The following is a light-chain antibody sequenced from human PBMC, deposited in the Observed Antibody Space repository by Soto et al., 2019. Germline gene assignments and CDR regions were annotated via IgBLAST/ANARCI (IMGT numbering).Light chain of an antibody. V-gene: IGKV3-20*01. CDR1: QSISSGG. J-gene: IGKJ3*01. Sequence: EILLTQSPGTLSLSPGERATLSCRASQSISSGGLAWYQQKPGQAPRLLIYGASSRATGIPDRFSGRGSGTDFTLTINTLEPEDFAVYFCQQYDRSPETFGPGTKVDIK. CDR2: GAS. CDR3: QQYDRSPET.